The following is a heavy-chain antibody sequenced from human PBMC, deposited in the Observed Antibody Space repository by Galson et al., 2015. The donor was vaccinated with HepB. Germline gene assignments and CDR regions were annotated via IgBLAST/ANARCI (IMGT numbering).Heavy chain of an antibody. D-gene: IGHD1-14*01. CDR1: GGTFSSYT. J-gene: IGHJ4*02. Sequence: SVKVSCKASGGTFSSYTISWVRQAPGQGLEWMGRIIPILGIANYAQKFQGRVTITADKSTGTAYMELSSLRSEDTAVYYCARGGNLGGSANFDYWGQGTLVTVSS. V-gene: IGHV1-69*02. CDR3: ARGGNLGGSANFDY. CDR2: IIPILGIA.